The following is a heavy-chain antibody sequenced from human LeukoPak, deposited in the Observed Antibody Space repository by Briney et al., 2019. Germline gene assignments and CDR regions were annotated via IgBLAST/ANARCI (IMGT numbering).Heavy chain of an antibody. J-gene: IGHJ4*02. CDR2: INKDGSEQ. CDR3: TRGGATSSWYWFF. CDR1: GFRFSGYV. V-gene: IGHV3-7*01. D-gene: IGHD6-13*01. Sequence: GGSLRLSCVASGFRFSGYVMKWVRQAPGKGPEWVASINKDGSEQYYVDSVKGRFTISRDNAKNSLSLQVSSLRAEDTAVYYCTRGGATSSWYWFFWGQGTLVTVSS.